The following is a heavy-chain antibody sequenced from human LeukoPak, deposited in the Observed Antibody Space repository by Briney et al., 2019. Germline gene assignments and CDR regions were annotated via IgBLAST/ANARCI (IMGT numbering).Heavy chain of an antibody. D-gene: IGHD5-12*01. Sequence: GGSLRLSCAASGFTFDDYAMHWVRQAPGKGLEWVSGISWNSGSIGYADSVKGRFTISRDNAKNSLYLQMNSLRAEDTAVYYCARAAQVDLRRGYYYYYMDVWGKGTTVTVSS. CDR2: ISWNSGSI. J-gene: IGHJ6*03. CDR3: ARAAQVDLRRGYYYYYMDV. V-gene: IGHV3-9*01. CDR1: GFTFDDYA.